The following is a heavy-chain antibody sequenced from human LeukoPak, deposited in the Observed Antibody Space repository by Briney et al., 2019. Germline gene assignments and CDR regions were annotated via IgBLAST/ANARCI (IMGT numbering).Heavy chain of an antibody. J-gene: IGHJ5*02. Sequence: KQSQTLSLTCAISGDSVSSKTAAWNWIRQSPSRGLEWLGRTYYRSKWYNDYAVSVKSRITINPDTSKNQFSLQLNSVTPEDTAVYYCARDPTTSYYDFWSGSWFDPWGQGTLVTVSS. V-gene: IGHV6-1*01. D-gene: IGHD3-3*01. CDR2: TYYRSKWYN. CDR1: GDSVSSKTAA. CDR3: ARDPTTSYYDFWSGSWFDP.